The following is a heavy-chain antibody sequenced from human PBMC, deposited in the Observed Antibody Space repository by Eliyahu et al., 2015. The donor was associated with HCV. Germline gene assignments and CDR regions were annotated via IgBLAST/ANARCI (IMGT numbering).Heavy chain of an antibody. CDR2: IKSKTDGGTT. J-gene: IGHJ6*03. D-gene: IGHD3-10*01. CDR1: GFTFSKAW. Sequence: EVQLVESGGGXVKPGGSFRLXCAAXGFTFSKAWMSWVRQXXGKGVXWIGRIKSKTDGGTTDYAAPVKGRFTISRDDSKSTLYLQMNSLKTEDTAVYYCTTGAPGGFDYYLDVWGQGTTVTVSS. CDR3: TTGAPGGFDYYLDV. V-gene: IGHV3-15*01.